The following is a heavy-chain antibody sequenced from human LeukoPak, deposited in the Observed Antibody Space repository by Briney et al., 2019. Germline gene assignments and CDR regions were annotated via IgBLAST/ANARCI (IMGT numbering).Heavy chain of an antibody. CDR3: ARDSSSGYYHYFDY. CDR1: GGSISSSSYY. CDR2: IYYSGST. V-gene: IGHV4-39*07. J-gene: IGHJ4*02. Sequence: PSETLSLTCTVSGGSISSSSYYWGWIRQPPGKGLEWIGSIYYSGSTYYNPSLKSRVTISVDTSKNQFSLKLSSVTAADTAVYYCARDSSSGYYHYFDYWGQGTLVTVSS. D-gene: IGHD3-22*01.